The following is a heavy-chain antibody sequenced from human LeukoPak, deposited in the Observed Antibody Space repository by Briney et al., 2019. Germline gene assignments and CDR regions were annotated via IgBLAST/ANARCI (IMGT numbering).Heavy chain of an antibody. CDR3: ARDMINGWFDP. V-gene: IGHV4-39*07. CDR1: GGSISSSSYY. J-gene: IGHJ5*02. D-gene: IGHD3-16*01. Sequence: SETLSLTCTVSGGSISSSSYYWGWIRQPPGKGLEWIGSIYYSGSTYYNPSLKSRVTISVDTSKNQFSLKLSSVTAADTAVYYCARDMINGWFDPWGQGTLVTVSS. CDR2: IYYSGST.